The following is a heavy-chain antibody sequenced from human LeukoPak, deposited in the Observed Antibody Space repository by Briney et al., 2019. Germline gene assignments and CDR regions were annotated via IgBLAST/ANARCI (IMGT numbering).Heavy chain of an antibody. CDR2: ISDTGGST. D-gene: IGHD5-18*01. V-gene: IGHV3-23*01. Sequence: GGSLRLSCAASAFTFGSFGMSWVRQAPGKGLEWVSAISDTGGSTFYADSVKGRFTISRDNSKNTLYLQMNSLRAEDTAVYYCAKGGIQSYMAPEYWGQGTLLTVSS. J-gene: IGHJ4*02. CDR1: AFTFGSFG. CDR3: AKGGIQSYMAPEY.